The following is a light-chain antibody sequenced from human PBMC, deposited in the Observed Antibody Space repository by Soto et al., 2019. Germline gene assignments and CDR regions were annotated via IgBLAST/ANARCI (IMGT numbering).Light chain of an antibody. CDR3: ISYSGSSSSYV. J-gene: IGLJ1*01. V-gene: IGLV2-14*01. Sequence: SVLTQPASVSGSPGQSITISCSGTSSDVGGYNYVSWYQQNPGKAPKLIIYEVSNRPSGVSNRFSGSKSGNTASLTISGLQAEDEADYYCISYSGSSSSYVFGTGTKVTVL. CDR1: SSDVGGYNY. CDR2: EVS.